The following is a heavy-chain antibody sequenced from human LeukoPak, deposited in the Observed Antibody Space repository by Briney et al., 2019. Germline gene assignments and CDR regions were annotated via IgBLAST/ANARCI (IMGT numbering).Heavy chain of an antibody. J-gene: IGHJ4*02. V-gene: IGHV4-34*01. CDR3: ARGGYDSDY. D-gene: IGHD5-12*01. Sequence: PSETLSLTCAVYGGSFSGYYWSWIRQPPGKGLEWIGEINHSGSTNYNPSLKSRVTISVDTSRNQFPLKLSSVTAADTAVYYCARGGYDSDYWGQGTLVTVSS. CDR2: INHSGST. CDR1: GGSFSGYY.